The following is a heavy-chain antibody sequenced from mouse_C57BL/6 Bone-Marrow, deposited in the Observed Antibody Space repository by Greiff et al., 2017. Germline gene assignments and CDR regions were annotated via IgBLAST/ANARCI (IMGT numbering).Heavy chain of an antibody. D-gene: IGHD1-1*01. CDR1: GYTFTSYW. J-gene: IGHJ2*01. CDR3: ARSNYGSRGDVDFDD. Sequence: QVQLQQPGAELVKPGASVKMSCKASGYTFTSYWITWVKQRPGQGLEWIGAIYPGSGSTNYNEKFKSKATLTGDTSSSTAYMQISSLTSEDSAVYYCARSNYGSRGDVDFDDWGQVATLTVS. CDR2: IYPGSGST. V-gene: IGHV1-55*01.